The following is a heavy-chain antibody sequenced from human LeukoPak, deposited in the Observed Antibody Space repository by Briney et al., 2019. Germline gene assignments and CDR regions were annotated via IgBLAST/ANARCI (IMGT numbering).Heavy chain of an antibody. J-gene: IGHJ5*02. CDR1: GFSLSTSGVG. V-gene: IGHV2-5*01. CDR3: AHSTGDPTGINWFDP. Sequence: SGPTLVKPTQTLTLTRTFSGFSLSTSGVGVGWIRQPPGKALEWLALIYWNDDKRYSPSLKSRLTITKDTSKNQVVLTMTNMDPVDTATYYCAHSTGDPTGINWFDPWGQGTLVTVSS. CDR2: IYWNDDK. D-gene: IGHD7-27*01.